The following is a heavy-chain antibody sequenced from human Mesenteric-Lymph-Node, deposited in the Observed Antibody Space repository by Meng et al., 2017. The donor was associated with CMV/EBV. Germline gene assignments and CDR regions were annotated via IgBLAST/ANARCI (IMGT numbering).Heavy chain of an antibody. J-gene: IGHJ6*02. V-gene: IGHV4-39*01. CDR3: GAGYYYGMDV. CDR2: IYYNGDI. Sequence: SETLSLTCTVSGGSISSSIFYWGWIRQPPGKGLEWIGSIYYNGDIFYNPSLKSRITISLDTSKNQFSLKLSSVTAADTAVYYCGAGYYYGMDVWGQGTTVTVS. CDR1: GGSISSSIFY.